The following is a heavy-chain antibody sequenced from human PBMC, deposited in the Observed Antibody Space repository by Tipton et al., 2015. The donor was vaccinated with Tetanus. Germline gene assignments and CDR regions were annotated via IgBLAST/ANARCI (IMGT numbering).Heavy chain of an antibody. D-gene: IGHD5-18*01. V-gene: IGHV3-33*01. CDR2: IWFDGSNA. J-gene: IGHJ4*02. CDR3: ARGADNYGYYLGY. CDR1: GFTLRKHG. Sequence: SLRLSCAVSGFTLRKHGMHWVRQAPGKGLEWVAIIWFDGSNAYYADSVKGRFIISRDNSKNMLYLQLNSLRAEDTAVYYCARGADNYGYYLGYWGQGTLVTVSA.